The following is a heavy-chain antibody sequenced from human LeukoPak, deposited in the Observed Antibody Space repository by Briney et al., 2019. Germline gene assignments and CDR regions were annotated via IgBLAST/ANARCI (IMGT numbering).Heavy chain of an antibody. D-gene: IGHD3-9*01. Sequence: PSETLSLTCAVYGGSFSGYYWSWIRQPPGKGLEWIGEINHSGSTNYNPSLKSRVTISVDTSKNQFSLKLSSVTAADTAVYYCAGGSSYDILTGTPRYNWFDPWGQGTLVTVSS. CDR2: INHSGST. CDR1: GGSFSGYY. V-gene: IGHV4-34*01. J-gene: IGHJ5*02. CDR3: AGGSSYDILTGTPRYNWFDP.